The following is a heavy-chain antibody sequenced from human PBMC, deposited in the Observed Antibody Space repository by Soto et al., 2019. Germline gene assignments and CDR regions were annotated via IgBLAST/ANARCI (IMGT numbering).Heavy chain of an antibody. CDR2: ISSDGGT. V-gene: IGHV3-53*01. D-gene: IGHD6-19*01. J-gene: IGHJ4*02. CDR1: AFTVRSNY. CDR3: ARDVIAVAGGADY. Sequence: PAGSLRLSCAASAFTVRSNYMSWVRQAPGKGLEWVSAISSDGGTYYTDSVKGRFTISRDNSKNTLYLQMNSLTAEDTAVYYCARDVIAVAGGADYWGQGTLVTVSS.